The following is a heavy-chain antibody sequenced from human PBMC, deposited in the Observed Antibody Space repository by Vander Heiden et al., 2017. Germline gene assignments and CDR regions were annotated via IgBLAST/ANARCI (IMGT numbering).Heavy chain of an antibody. V-gene: IGHV3-23*01. CDR2: ISGSGGST. Sequence: EVQLLESGGGLVPPGGSLRLSCAASGFTFSSYALSWVRQAPGKGLGWVSAISGSGGSTYYADSVKGRFTISRDNSKNTLYLQMNSLRAEDTAVYYCAKTPWYYDSSGYYFDYWGQGTLVTVSS. D-gene: IGHD3-22*01. CDR1: GFTFSSYA. J-gene: IGHJ4*02. CDR3: AKTPWYYDSSGYYFDY.